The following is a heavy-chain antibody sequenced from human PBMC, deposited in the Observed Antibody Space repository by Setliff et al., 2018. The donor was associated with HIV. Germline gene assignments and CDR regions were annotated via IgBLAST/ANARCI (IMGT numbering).Heavy chain of an antibody. CDR3: ARFTSTTNSYDS. CDR1: GGSMSSYY. CDR2: IYYTGST. D-gene: IGHD3-10*01. V-gene: IGHV4-59*01. Sequence: SETLSLTCTVSGGSMSSYYWSWIRQPPGKGLEWIGSIYYTGSTDYNPSLKSRVTISVDTSKNQFSLKLTSVTAADTAVYYCARFTSTTNSYDSRGRGILVTVSS. J-gene: IGHJ4*02.